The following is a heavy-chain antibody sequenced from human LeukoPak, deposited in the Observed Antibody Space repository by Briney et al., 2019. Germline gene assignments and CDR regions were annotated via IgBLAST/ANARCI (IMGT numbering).Heavy chain of an antibody. J-gene: IGHJ6*03. Sequence: SETLSLTCAVYGGSFSGYYWSWIRQPPRKGLEWIGEIFHSGSTNYNPSLESRVTISVDTSKNQFSLRLNSVTAADTAIYYCARGGYGAGYYYYYYMDVWGEGTTVTVSS. CDR2: IFHSGST. CDR1: GGSFSGYY. V-gene: IGHV4-34*01. CDR3: ARGGYGAGYYYYYYMDV. D-gene: IGHD3-10*01.